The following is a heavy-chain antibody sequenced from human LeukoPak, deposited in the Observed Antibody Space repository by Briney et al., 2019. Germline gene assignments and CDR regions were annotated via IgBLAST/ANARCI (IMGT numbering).Heavy chain of an antibody. D-gene: IGHD6-19*01. CDR2: ISGSGGST. J-gene: IGHJ4*02. CDR1: GFTFSSYA. CDR3: ARPAYTSQWLVIMYYFDY. Sequence: PGGSLRLSCAASGFTFSSYAMSWVRQAPGKGLEWVSAISGSGGSTYYADSVKGRFTISRDNAKNSLYLQMNSLRAEDTAVYYCARPAYTSQWLVIMYYFDYWGQGTLVTVSS. V-gene: IGHV3-23*01.